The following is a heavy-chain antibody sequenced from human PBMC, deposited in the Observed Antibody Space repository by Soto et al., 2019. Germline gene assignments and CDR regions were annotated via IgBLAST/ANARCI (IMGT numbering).Heavy chain of an antibody. CDR2: INPNSGGT. D-gene: IGHD3-3*01. Sequence: ASVKVSCNASGYTFTGYYMHWVRQAPGQGLEWMGWINPNSGGTNYAQKFQGRVTMTRDTSISTAYMELSRLRSDDTAVYYCASWGSYYDFWSGYVGYYFDYWGQGTLVTVSS. J-gene: IGHJ4*02. CDR1: GYTFTGYY. V-gene: IGHV1-2*02. CDR3: ASWGSYYDFWSGYVGYYFDY.